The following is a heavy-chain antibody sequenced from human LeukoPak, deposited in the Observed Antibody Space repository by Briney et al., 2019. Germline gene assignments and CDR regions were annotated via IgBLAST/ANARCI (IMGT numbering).Heavy chain of an antibody. J-gene: IGHJ5*02. CDR2: IYYSGST. D-gene: IGHD1-26*01. CDR1: GGSISIGDHY. Sequence: SETLSLTCTVSGGSISIGDHYWSWIRQHPGKGLEWIGHIYYSGSTYYNPSLKSRVTISVDTSKNQFSLKLSSVTAADTAVYYCARDKWELRGGGFDPWGRGTLVIVSS. V-gene: IGHV4-31*03. CDR3: ARDKWELRGGGFDP.